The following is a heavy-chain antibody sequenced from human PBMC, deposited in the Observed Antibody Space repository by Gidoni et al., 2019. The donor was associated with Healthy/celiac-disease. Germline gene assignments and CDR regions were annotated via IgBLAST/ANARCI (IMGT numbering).Heavy chain of an antibody. Sequence: EVQLVESGGGLVKPGGSLRLSCAASGFTFSSYSMNWVRQAPGKGLEWVSSISSSSSNIYYADSVKGRFTISRDNAKNSLYLQMNSLRAEDTAVYYCARGSIVAWIQLWFTHDYWGQGTLVTVSS. D-gene: IGHD5-18*01. J-gene: IGHJ4*02. CDR2: ISSSSSNI. CDR1: GFTFSSYS. CDR3: ARGSIVAWIQLWFTHDY. V-gene: IGHV3-21*01.